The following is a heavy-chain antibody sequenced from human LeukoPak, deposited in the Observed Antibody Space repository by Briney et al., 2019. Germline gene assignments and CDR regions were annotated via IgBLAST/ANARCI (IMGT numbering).Heavy chain of an antibody. CDR1: GFTFSSYS. Sequence: GGSLRLSCAASGFTFSSYSMNWVRQAPGKGLEWVSSISSSSSYIYYADSVKGRFTISRDNAKNSLYLQMNSLRAEDTAVYYCAYTSGYDFSSYYYYYMDVWGKGTTVTVSS. CDR2: ISSSSSYI. J-gene: IGHJ6*03. CDR3: AYTSGYDFSSYYYYYMDV. V-gene: IGHV3-21*01. D-gene: IGHD5-12*01.